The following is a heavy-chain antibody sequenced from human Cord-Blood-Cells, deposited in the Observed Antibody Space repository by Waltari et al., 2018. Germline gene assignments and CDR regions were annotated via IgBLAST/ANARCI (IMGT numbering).Heavy chain of an antibody. CDR2: IIPIFGTA. CDR3: ASVKVGADAFDF. D-gene: IGHD1-26*01. J-gene: IGHJ3*01. CDR1: GGTFSSYA. Sequence: QVQLVQSGAEVKKPGSSVKVSCKASGGTFSSYAISWVRQARGQGLEWMGGIIPIFGTANYAQKFQGRVTSTAVESTSTAYVELSSLRSEDTAVYYCASVKVGADAFDFWGQGTMGTVSS. V-gene: IGHV1-69*01.